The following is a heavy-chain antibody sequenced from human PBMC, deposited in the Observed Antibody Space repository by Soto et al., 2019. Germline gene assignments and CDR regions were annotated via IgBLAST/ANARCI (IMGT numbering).Heavy chain of an antibody. V-gene: IGHV4-59*01. Sequence: SETLSLTCTVSGGSISSYYWSWIRQPPGKGLEWIGYIYYSGSTNYNPSLKSRVTISVDTSKNQFSLKLSSVTAADTAVYYCARGPGYSISYYYMDVWGKGTTVTVSS. D-gene: IGHD4-4*01. CDR1: GGSISSYY. J-gene: IGHJ6*03. CDR3: ARGPGYSISYYYMDV. CDR2: IYYSGST.